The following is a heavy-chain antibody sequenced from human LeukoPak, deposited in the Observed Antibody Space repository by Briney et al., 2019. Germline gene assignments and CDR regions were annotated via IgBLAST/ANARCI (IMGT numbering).Heavy chain of an antibody. Sequence: GASVQVSCKASGYTFTSYGISWVRQAPGQGVEWVGWISAYNGNTNYAQKLQGRVTMTTDTSTSTAYMELRSLRSDDTAVYYCARHVPKTYYYDSSGFFFDYWGQGTLVTVSS. CDR1: GYTFTSYG. CDR3: ARHVPKTYYYDSSGFFFDY. J-gene: IGHJ4*02. D-gene: IGHD3-22*01. CDR2: ISAYNGNT. V-gene: IGHV1-18*01.